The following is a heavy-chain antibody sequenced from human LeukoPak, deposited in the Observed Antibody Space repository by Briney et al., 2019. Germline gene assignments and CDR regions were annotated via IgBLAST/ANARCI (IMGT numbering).Heavy chain of an antibody. CDR1: GFTISTSW. J-gene: IGHJ6*02. CDR2: INSDGSST. Sequence: GGSLRLSCAASGFTISTSWLHWVRQAPGKGLVWVSRINSDGSSTTYADSVKGRFTISRDNPKNTLYPQMNSLRAEDTAVYYCVRDHYYSMDVWGQGTTVTVS. V-gene: IGHV3-74*03. CDR3: VRDHYYSMDV.